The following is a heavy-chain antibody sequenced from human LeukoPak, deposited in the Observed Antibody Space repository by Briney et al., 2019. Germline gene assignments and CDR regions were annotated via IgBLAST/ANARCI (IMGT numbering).Heavy chain of an antibody. V-gene: IGHV1-8*01. J-gene: IGHJ6*03. CDR2: MNPNSGNT. CDR3: ARGVGPMVRGVISYYYYYMDV. Sequence: GASVKVSCKASGYTFTSYDINWVRQATGQGLEWMGWMNPNSGNTGYAQKFQGRVTMTRNTSISTAYMELSSLRSEDTAVYYCARGVGPMVRGVISYYYYYMDVWGKGTTVTISS. D-gene: IGHD3-10*01. CDR1: GYTFTSYD.